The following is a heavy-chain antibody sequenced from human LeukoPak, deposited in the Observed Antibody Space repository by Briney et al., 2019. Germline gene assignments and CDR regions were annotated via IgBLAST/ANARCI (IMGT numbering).Heavy chain of an antibody. J-gene: IGHJ4*02. D-gene: IGHD3-16*01. Sequence: GGSLRLSCAASGFTFSSYGMHWVRQAPGKGLEWVAVIWYDGSNKYYAESVKGRFAMSRDNSEKMVYLQMNGLRAEDTALYYCARDYGGRTPNSIDYWGQGILVTVSS. CDR1: GFTFSSYG. CDR2: IWYDGSNK. CDR3: ARDYGGRTPNSIDY. V-gene: IGHV3-33*01.